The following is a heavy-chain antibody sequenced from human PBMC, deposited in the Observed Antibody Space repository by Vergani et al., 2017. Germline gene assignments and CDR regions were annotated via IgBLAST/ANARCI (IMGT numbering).Heavy chain of an antibody. CDR2: ISGSGGST. D-gene: IGHD6-13*01. V-gene: IGHV3-23*01. J-gene: IGHJ4*02. CDR3: AKSPSSSSWYLSPFDY. CDR1: GFTFSSYA. Sequence: EVQLLESGGGLVQPGGSLRLSCAASGFTFSSYAMSWVRQAPGEGLEWVSAISGSGGSTYYADSVKGRFTISRDNSKSTLYRQMNSLRAEDTAVYYCAKSPSSSSWYLSPFDYWGQGTLVTVSS.